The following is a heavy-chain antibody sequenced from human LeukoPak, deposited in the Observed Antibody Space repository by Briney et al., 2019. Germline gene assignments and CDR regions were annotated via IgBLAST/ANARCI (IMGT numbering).Heavy chain of an antibody. CDR1: GGSISSYY. V-gene: IGHV4-59*01. D-gene: IGHD1-26*01. J-gene: IGHJ5*02. Sequence: SETLSLTCTVSGGSISSYYWSWIRQPPGKGLEWIGYIYYSGSTNYNPSLKSRVTISVDTSKNQFSLELSSVTAADTAVYYCARDSGFASNWFDPWGQGTLVTASS. CDR2: IYYSGST. CDR3: ARDSGFASNWFDP.